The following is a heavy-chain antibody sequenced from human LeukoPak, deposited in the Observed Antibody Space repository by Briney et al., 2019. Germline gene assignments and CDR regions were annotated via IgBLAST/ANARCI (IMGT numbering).Heavy chain of an antibody. Sequence: PGGSLRLSCAASGFTLSDYWMHWVRQAPGKGLVWASRINSDGSRIIYADSVKGRFTISRDNAKNTVYLQMNSLRADDTAVYFCARAPQIGFSGFDKNYWGQGTLVTVSA. CDR1: GFTLSDYW. J-gene: IGHJ4*02. CDR2: INSDGSRI. V-gene: IGHV3-74*01. CDR3: ARAPQIGFSGFDKNY. D-gene: IGHD5-12*01.